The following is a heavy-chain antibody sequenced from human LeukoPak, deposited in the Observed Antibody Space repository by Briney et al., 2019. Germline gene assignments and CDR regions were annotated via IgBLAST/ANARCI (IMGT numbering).Heavy chain of an antibody. CDR3: ARVRNSSGWYYWYFDL. D-gene: IGHD6-19*01. Sequence: SETLSLTCTASGYSISSGYYWGWIRQPPGKGLEWIGSIYHSGSTYYNPSLKSRVTISVDTSKNQFSLKLSSVTAADTAVYYCARVRNSSGWYYWYFDLWGRGTLVTVSS. V-gene: IGHV4-38-2*02. CDR1: GYSISSGYY. J-gene: IGHJ2*01. CDR2: IYHSGST.